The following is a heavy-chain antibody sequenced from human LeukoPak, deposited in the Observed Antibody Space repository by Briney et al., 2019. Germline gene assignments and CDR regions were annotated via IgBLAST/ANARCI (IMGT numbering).Heavy chain of an antibody. Sequence: GASVKVSCKASGYTLTSYDINWVRQATGQGLEWMGWMNPYSGNTGYAQKFQGRVTITRNTSISTAYMELNSLKSEDTAVYYCARAMTTVTTFYYYYYMDVWGKGTTVTVSS. CDR2: MNPYSGNT. CDR1: GYTLTSYD. J-gene: IGHJ6*03. V-gene: IGHV1-8*01. CDR3: ARAMTTVTTFYYYYYMDV. D-gene: IGHD4-17*01.